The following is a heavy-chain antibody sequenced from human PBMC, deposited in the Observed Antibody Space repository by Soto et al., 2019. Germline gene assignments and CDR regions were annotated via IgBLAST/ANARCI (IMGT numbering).Heavy chain of an antibody. CDR2: VSDDGSEQ. Sequence: GGSLRLSCAASGFSLRDYGMHWVRQAPGKGLEYVAAVSDDGSEQYYADSVRGRFTISRDNSKNTVYLQLDSLTTGDTAVYYCATDTTGGYFQYDYWGQGALVTVSS. D-gene: IGHD1-26*01. CDR1: GFSLRDYG. CDR3: ATDTTGGYFQYDY. J-gene: IGHJ4*02. V-gene: IGHV3-30*17.